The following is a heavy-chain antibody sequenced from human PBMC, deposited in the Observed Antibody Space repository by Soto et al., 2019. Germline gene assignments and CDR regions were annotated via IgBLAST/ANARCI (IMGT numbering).Heavy chain of an antibody. CDR3: ARIPRYSFPTSDDLDS. CDR2: ITPIYPTT. J-gene: IGHJ4*02. Sequence: ASVKVSCKASGGTFYTYTFSWVRQAPGQGLEWMGSITPIYPTTNYAERFQGRLTITADGSTRTAYMDLTSLTSEDTAVYYCARIPRYSFPTSDDLDSWGQGTLVTVSS. D-gene: IGHD5-18*01. V-gene: IGHV1-69*13. CDR1: GGTFYTYT.